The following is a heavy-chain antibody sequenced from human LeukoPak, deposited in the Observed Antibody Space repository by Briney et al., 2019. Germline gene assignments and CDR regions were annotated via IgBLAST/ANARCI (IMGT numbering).Heavy chain of an antibody. V-gene: IGHV3-7*01. CDR3: ARDKGGYSYGYDY. D-gene: IGHD5-18*01. J-gene: IGHJ4*02. CDR1: GFTFSSYW. Sequence: GGPLRLSCAASGFTFSSYWVTWVRQAPGKGLEWVANIKQDGSEKHYVDSVKGRFTISSDNAKNSLYLQMNSLRAEDTAVYYCARDKGGYSYGYDYWGQGTLVTVYS. CDR2: IKQDGSEK.